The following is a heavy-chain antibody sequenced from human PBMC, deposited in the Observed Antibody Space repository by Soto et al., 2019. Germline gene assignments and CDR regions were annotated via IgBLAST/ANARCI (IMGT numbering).Heavy chain of an antibody. CDR1: GYTFTTYW. V-gene: IGHV5-51*01. J-gene: IGHJ4*02. CDR2: INPTDSDT. Sequence: GESLKISCNGPGYTFTTYWIGWVRQMPGKGLEWMAIINPTDSDTRYSPSFQGQVTISADKSTSTAYLQWSSLKASDTAMYYCVRPDSSGYYVYWGQGTLVTVYS. D-gene: IGHD3-22*01. CDR3: VRPDSSGYYVY.